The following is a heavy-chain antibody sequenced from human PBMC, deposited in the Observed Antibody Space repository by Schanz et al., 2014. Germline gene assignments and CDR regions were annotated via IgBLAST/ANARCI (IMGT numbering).Heavy chain of an antibody. Sequence: EAHLVESGGGLVKPGGSLTLSCAASGFTFSSYAMSWVRQAPGKGLEWVSAISGGGGSTYYADSVKGRFTISRDNSKNTLYLQMNSLRAEDTAVYYCAKGRFGELSAFDIWGQGTMVTVSS. CDR2: ISGGGGST. D-gene: IGHD3-10*01. V-gene: IGHV3-23*04. J-gene: IGHJ3*02. CDR1: GFTFSSYA. CDR3: AKGRFGELSAFDI.